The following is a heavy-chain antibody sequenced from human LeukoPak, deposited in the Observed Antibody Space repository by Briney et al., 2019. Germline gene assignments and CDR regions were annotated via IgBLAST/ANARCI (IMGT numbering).Heavy chain of an antibody. J-gene: IGHJ4*02. CDR2: ISWNSGSI. Sequence: PGGSLRLSCVGSGFNFDDYAMNWVRQAPGKGLEWVSGISWNSGSIGYADSVKGRFTISRDNAKNSLYLQMNSLRAEDTAVYYCATIFRGYGSGSYGYFDYWGQGTLVTVSS. V-gene: IGHV3-9*01. CDR1: GFNFDDYA. D-gene: IGHD3-10*01. CDR3: ATIFRGYGSGSYGYFDY.